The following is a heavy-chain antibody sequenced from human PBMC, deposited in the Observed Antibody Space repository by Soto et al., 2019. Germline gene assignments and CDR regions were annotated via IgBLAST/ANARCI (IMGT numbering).Heavy chain of an antibody. V-gene: IGHV3-33*01. CDR2: IWYDGSNK. D-gene: IGHD2-2*01. J-gene: IGHJ4*02. CDR3: AREAPNTLGYCSSTSLCFFDY. Sequence: QVQLVESGGGVVQPGRSLRLSCAASGFTFSSYGMHWVRQAPGKGLEWVAVIWYDGSNKYYADSVKGRFTISRDNSKNTLYLQMNSLRAEDTAVYYCAREAPNTLGYCSSTSLCFFDYWGQGTLVTVSS. CDR1: GFTFSSYG.